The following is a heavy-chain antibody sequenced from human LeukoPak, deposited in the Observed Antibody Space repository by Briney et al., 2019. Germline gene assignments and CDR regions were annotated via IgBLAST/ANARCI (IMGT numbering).Heavy chain of an antibody. CDR1: GFTFSSYW. CDR2: ISGSGGST. V-gene: IGHV3-23*01. CDR3: ATTSSSYLEDY. D-gene: IGHD6-6*01. Sequence: GGSLRLSCAASGFTFSSYWMSWVRQAPGKGLEWVSAISGSGGSTYYADSVKGRFTISRDNSKNTLYLQMNSLRAEDTAVYSCATTSSSYLEDYWGQGTLVTVSS. J-gene: IGHJ4*02.